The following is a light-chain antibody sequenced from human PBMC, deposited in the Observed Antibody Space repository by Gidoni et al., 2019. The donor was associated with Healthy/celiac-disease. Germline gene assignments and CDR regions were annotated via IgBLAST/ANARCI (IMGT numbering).Light chain of an antibody. CDR1: QSVSSN. CDR2: GAS. V-gene: IGKV3-15*01. J-gene: IGKJ2*01. CDR3: QQYNNWPPYT. Sequence: EIVMTQSPATLSVSPGERATLSCRASQSVSSNLAWYQQKPGQAPSLLIYGASTRDTGIPARFSGSGYGTEFTINISSLQSEDFAVYYCQQYNNWPPYTFGQGTKLEIK.